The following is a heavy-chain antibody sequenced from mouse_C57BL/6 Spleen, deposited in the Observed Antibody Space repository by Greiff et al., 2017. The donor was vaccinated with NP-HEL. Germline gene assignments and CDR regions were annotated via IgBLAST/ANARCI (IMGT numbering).Heavy chain of an antibody. CDR2: INPSSGYT. CDR1: GYTFTSYW. Sequence: VQLQQSGAELAKPGASVKLSCKASGYTFTSYWMHWVKQRPGQGLEWIGYINPSSGYTKYNQKFKDKATLTADISSSTAYMQLSSLTYEDSAVYYCASLDYYGSSYADYWGQGNTLTVSS. CDR3: ASLDYYGSSYADY. D-gene: IGHD1-1*01. J-gene: IGHJ2*01. V-gene: IGHV1-7*01.